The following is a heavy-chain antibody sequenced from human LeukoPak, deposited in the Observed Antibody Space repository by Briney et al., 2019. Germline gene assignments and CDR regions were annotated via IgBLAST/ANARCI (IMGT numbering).Heavy chain of an antibody. CDR3: ARDGTAAPPYYFDY. D-gene: IGHD2-2*01. Sequence: GGSLRLSCAASGFTFSNYAMHWVRQAPGKGLEWVAVISYDGSNKYYADSVKGRFTISRDNSKNTLYLQMNSLRAEDTAVYYCARDGTAAPPYYFDYWGQGTLVTVSS. V-gene: IGHV3-30*04. CDR1: GFTFSNYA. J-gene: IGHJ4*02. CDR2: ISYDGSNK.